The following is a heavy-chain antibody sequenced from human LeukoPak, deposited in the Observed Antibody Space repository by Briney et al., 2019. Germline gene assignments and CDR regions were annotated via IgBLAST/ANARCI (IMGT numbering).Heavy chain of an antibody. J-gene: IGHJ4*02. D-gene: IGHD3-3*01. V-gene: IGHV3-23*01. CDR3: AKDLAGIFADYFDY. CDR1: GFTFSIYA. Sequence: QAGGSLILSCAASGFTFSIYAMSWVRQAPGKGLEWVSAITCSDGSTYYADSVSGRFTIARDNSTRTLYLQMNSLRAEDTAVYSCAKDLAGIFADYFDYWGQGSLVTVSS. CDR2: ITCSDGST.